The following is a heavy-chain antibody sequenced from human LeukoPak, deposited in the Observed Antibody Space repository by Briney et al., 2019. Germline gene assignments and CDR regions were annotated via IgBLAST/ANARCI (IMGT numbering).Heavy chain of an antibody. CDR2: NYYSKST. CDR3: ARDQYGGDYYDSSGEY. J-gene: IGHJ4*02. Sequence: PSQNLSLTCTVSGGSISSGDYYRSWIRQPPGKGLERIGYNYYSKSTYYNPSLKSRITISVDTSKNQFSLKLSSVTAADTAVYYCARDQYGGDYYDSSGEYWGQGTLVTVSS. D-gene: IGHD3-22*01. CDR1: GGSISSGDYY. V-gene: IGHV4-30-4*01.